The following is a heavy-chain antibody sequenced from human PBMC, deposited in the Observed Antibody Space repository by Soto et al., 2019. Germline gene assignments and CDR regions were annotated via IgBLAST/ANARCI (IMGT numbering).Heavy chain of an antibody. V-gene: IGHV3-48*01. J-gene: IGHJ4*02. Sequence: PGGSLRLSCAASGFTFSTYSMNWVRQAPGKGLEWVSYISSSSSTIYYADSVKGRFTISRDNSKNTLYLQMNSLRAEDTAVYYCAKDLPPSCWGQGTLVTVSS. CDR3: AKDLPPSC. CDR1: GFTFSTYS. CDR2: ISSSSSTI. D-gene: IGHD1-1*01.